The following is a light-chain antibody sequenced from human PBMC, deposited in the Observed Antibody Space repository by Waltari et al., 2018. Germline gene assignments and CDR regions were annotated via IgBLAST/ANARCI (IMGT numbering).Light chain of an antibody. CDR3: SAWDSSLSAHV. CDR1: SNNVGNQG. J-gene: IGLJ6*01. V-gene: IGLV10-54*04. CDR2: RNN. Sequence: QAGLTQPPSVSKGLRQTATLTCTGNSNNVGNQGAAWLQQHQGHPPKLLSYRNNNRPAVISDGFSASRSGNTASLTITGLQPEDEADYYCSAWDSSLSAHVFGSGTKVTVL.